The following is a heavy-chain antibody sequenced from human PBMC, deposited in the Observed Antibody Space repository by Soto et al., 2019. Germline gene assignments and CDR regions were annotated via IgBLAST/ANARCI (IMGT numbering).Heavy chain of an antibody. J-gene: IGHJ4*01. CDR2: ISYDGSNK. Sequence: GGSLRLSCAASGFTFSSYAMHWVRQAPGKGLEWVAVISYDGSNKYYADSVKGRFTISRDNSKNTLYLQMNSLRAEDTAVYYCARAGKGVATLLNYWGQGTLVTVSS. CDR3: ARAGKGVATLLNY. CDR1: GFTFSSYA. D-gene: IGHD5-12*01. V-gene: IGHV3-30-3*01.